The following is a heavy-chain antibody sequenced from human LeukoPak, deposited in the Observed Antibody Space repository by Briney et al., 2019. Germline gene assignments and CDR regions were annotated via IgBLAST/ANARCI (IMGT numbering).Heavy chain of an antibody. V-gene: IGHV3-23*01. CDR2: ISGSGGST. Sequence: GGSLRLSCTAPGFTFSSYAMSWVGQAPGKGLDGVSAISGSGGSTYYADSVKGQFTVSRDNAKNTLYLQMNSLRGEDPAVYYCAKDPTMIVVVIPDYWGQGTLVTVSS. D-gene: IGHD3-22*01. J-gene: IGHJ4*02. CDR3: AKDPTMIVVVIPDY. CDR1: GFTFSSYA.